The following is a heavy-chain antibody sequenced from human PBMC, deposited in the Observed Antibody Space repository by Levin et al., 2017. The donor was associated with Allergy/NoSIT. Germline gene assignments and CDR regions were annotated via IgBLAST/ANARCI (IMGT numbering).Heavy chain of an antibody. CDR2: ISYSGSNT. J-gene: IGHJ2*01. Sequence: PGGSLRLSCAASGFTFSDYFMTWIRQAPGKGLEWVSYISYSGSNTYYADSVKGRFTISRDNGEKSLYLQMNSLRAEDKAVYDCARDVGGWYFDLWGRGTLVSVSS. V-gene: IGHV3-11*01. D-gene: IGHD4-23*01. CDR3: ARDVGGWYFDL. CDR1: GFTFSDYF.